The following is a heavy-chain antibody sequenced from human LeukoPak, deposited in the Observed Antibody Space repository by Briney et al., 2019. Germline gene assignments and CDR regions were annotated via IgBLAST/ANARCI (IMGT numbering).Heavy chain of an antibody. Sequence: HPGGSLRLSCAASGFTFSTYWMHWVRQAPGKGLVWVSRINSDGSSTTYADSVKGRFTISKDNAKNTLYLQLNSLRAEDTAVYYCARIASRDYFDCWGQGTLVTVSS. V-gene: IGHV3-74*03. CDR3: ARIASRDYFDC. CDR2: INSDGSST. CDR1: GFTFSTYW. D-gene: IGHD2-2*01. J-gene: IGHJ4*02.